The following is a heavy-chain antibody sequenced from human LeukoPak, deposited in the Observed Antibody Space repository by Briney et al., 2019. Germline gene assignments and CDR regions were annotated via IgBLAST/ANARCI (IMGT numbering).Heavy chain of an antibody. V-gene: IGHV7-4-1*02. D-gene: IGHD6-19*01. J-gene: IGHJ4*02. CDR2: INTNTGNP. CDR1: GYTFTSYA. Sequence: ASVKVSCKASGYTFTSYAMNWVRQAPGQGPEWMGWINTNTGNPTYGQAFTGRFVFSLDTSVSTGYLQISSLKAEDTAVYYCARAGVGGKWLVLDYWGQGTLVTVSS. CDR3: ARAGVGGKWLVLDY.